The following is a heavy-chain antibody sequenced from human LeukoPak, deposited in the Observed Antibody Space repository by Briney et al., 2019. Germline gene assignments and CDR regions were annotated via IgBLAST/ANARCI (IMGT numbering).Heavy chain of an antibody. V-gene: IGHV4-61*01. Sequence: SETLSLTCTVSGGSVSSRSYYWSWIRQPPGKGLEWIGCFYYSGYSNYNPSLKSRVTISVDTSKNQLSLELTSVTAADTAVYYCARGGIQLPDYWGQGTLVTVSS. CDR1: GGSVSSRSYY. CDR3: ARGGIQLPDY. D-gene: IGHD5-18*01. J-gene: IGHJ4*02. CDR2: FYYSGYS.